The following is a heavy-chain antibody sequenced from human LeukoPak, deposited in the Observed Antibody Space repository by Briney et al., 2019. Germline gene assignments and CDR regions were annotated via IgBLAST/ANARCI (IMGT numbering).Heavy chain of an antibody. CDR2: IYHSGST. Sequence: PSETLSLTCTVSGGSISSGSYYWSWIRQPAGKGLEWIGSIYHSGSTYYNPSLKSRVTISVDTSKNQFSLKLSSVTAADTAVYYCARQRSSGWYVQTPLIYYFDYWGQGTLVTVSS. J-gene: IGHJ4*02. CDR3: ARQRSSGWYVQTPLIYYFDY. D-gene: IGHD6-19*01. V-gene: IGHV4-39*01. CDR1: GGSISSGSYY.